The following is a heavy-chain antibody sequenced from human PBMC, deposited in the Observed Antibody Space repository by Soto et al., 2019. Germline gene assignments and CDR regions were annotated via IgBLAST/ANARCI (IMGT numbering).Heavy chain of an antibody. D-gene: IGHD3-22*01. CDR3: AREGDDTSGYYRYYLDY. V-gene: IGHV4-30-4*01. CDR2: IYFSGST. CDR1: GGSISSDDYY. Sequence: QVQLQESGPGLVKPSQTLSLTCTVSGGSISSDDYYWSWIRQPPGKGLEWIGHIYFSGSTYYNPSLKSRVTLSVDMSKNQFSLKLTSVTAADTAVYYCAREGDDTSGYYRYYLDYWGQGTLVTVSS. J-gene: IGHJ4*02.